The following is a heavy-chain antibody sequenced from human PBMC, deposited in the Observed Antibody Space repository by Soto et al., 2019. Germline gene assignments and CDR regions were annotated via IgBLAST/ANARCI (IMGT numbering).Heavy chain of an antibody. CDR1: GFSLSTSGVG. V-gene: IGHV2-5*02. CDR3: VHKGGGDRILDY. J-gene: IGHJ4*02. D-gene: IGHD3-16*01. CDR2: IYWDDYK. Sequence: QITLKESGPALVKPTQTLTLTCTFSGFSLSTSGVGVGWIRQPPGGALEWLALIYWDDYKHFSPSLKSRRTTTKATAKTPGVLTMTHRDLVATATYFCVHKGGGDRILDYWGQGTLVTVSS.